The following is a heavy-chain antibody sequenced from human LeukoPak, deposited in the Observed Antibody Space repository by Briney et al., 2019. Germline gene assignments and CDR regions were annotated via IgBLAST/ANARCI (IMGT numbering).Heavy chain of an antibody. J-gene: IGHJ2*01. CDR3: AKALSSYTSGWHYWYFDL. CDR2: ISYDGSNN. D-gene: IGHD6-19*01. V-gene: IGHV3-30*18. CDR1: GFTFSSYG. Sequence: GGSLRLSCAASGFTFSSYGMHWVRQAPGKGLEWVAVISYDGSNNYYANSVKGRFTVSSDNSKNTLSLQLNSLRAEDTAVYYCAKALSSYTSGWHYWYFDLWGRGTLVTVSS.